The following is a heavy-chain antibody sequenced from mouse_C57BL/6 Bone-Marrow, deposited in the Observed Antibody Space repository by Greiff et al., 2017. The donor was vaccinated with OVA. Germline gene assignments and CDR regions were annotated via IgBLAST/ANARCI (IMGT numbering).Heavy chain of an antibody. Sequence: QVQLQQPGAELVKPGASVKLSCKASGYTFTSYWMHWVKQRPGQGLEWIGMIHPNSGSTNYNEKFKSKATLTVDKSSSTAYMQLSRLTSEDSAVYYCARERNYYGSSYDYWGQGTTLTVSS. CDR3: ARERNYYGSSYDY. CDR2: IHPNSGST. CDR1: GYTFTSYW. D-gene: IGHD1-1*01. J-gene: IGHJ2*01. V-gene: IGHV1-64*01.